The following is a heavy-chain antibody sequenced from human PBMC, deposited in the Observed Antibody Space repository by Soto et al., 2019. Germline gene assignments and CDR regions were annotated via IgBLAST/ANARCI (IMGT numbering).Heavy chain of an antibody. CDR3: AHHPYYGLGSYSFDY. D-gene: IGHD3-10*01. Sequence: QITLKESGPTLVKPTQTLTLTCTFSGFSLSTSGVGVGWIRQPPGKALEWLAVIYWDDDKRYSPALKSRLTITTATSKNQVVLTMTNMAPVDTATYFCAHHPYYGLGSYSFDYWGQGTLVTVSS. V-gene: IGHV2-5*02. CDR1: GFSLSTSGVG. CDR2: IYWDDDK. J-gene: IGHJ4*02.